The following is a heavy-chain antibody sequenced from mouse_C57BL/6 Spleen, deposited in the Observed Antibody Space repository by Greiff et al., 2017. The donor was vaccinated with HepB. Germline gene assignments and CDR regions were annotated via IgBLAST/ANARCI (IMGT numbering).Heavy chain of an antibody. J-gene: IGHJ3*01. CDR1: GYTFTDYY. CDR2: IYPGSGNT. D-gene: IGHD3-3*01. Sequence: QVQLQHSGAELVRPGASVKLSCKASGYTFTDYYINWVKQRPGQGLEWIARIYPGSGNTYYNEKFKGKATLTAEKSSSTAYMQLSSLTSEDSAVYFCAEGQRGFAYWGQGTLVTVSA. V-gene: IGHV1-76*01. CDR3: AEGQRGFAY.